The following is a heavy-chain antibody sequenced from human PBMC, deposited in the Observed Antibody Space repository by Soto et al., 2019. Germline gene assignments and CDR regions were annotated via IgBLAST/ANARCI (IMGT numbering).Heavy chain of an antibody. CDR3: AKDYEPSMIVVVIPFDH. D-gene: IGHD3-22*01. V-gene: IGHV3-30*18. CDR2: ISYDGSNK. CDR1: GFTFSSYG. J-gene: IGHJ4*02. Sequence: GGSLRLSCAASGFTFSSYGMHWARQAPGKGLEWVAVISYDGSNKYYADSVKGRFTISRDNSKNTLYLQMNSLRAEDTAVYYCAKDYEPSMIVVVIPFDHWGQGTLVTVYS.